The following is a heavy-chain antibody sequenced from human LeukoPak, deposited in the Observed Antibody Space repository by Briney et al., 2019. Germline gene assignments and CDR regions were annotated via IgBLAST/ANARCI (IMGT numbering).Heavy chain of an antibody. CDR3: ARGRIIADRGYYFDY. V-gene: IGHV4-34*01. CDR1: GGSFSGYY. J-gene: IGHJ4*02. D-gene: IGHD2/OR15-2a*01. Sequence: SETLSLTCAVYGGSFSGYYWSWIRQPPGKGLEWIGEINHSGSTNYNPSLKSRVTISVDTSKNQFSLKLSSVTAADTAVYYCARGRIIADRGYYFDYWGQGNLVTVSS. CDR2: INHSGST.